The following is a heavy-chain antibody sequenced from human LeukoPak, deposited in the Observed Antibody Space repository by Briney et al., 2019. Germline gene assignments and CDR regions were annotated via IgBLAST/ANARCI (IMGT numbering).Heavy chain of an antibody. CDR2: IKSKTDGGTT. Sequence: PGGSLRLYCAASGFTFSNAWMSWVRQAPGKGPEWVGRIKSKTDGGTTDYAAPVKGRFTISRDDSKNMLYLQMNSLKTEDTAVHYCTTDNGYSYGNDAFDIWGQGTMVTVSS. D-gene: IGHD5-18*01. J-gene: IGHJ3*02. CDR3: TTDNGYSYGNDAFDI. CDR1: GFTFSNAW. V-gene: IGHV3-15*01.